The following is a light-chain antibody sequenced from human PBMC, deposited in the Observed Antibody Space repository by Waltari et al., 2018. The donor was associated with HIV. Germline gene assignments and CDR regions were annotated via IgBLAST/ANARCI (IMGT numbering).Light chain of an antibody. J-gene: IGKJ1*01. Sequence: DIRLTPSPSTLAASAGDRVAITCRAGQNVGAFFAWYQQKPGKPPKLLIFQASILEGGVPSRFSGSVSGSDFTLTINGLQSDDFATYYCHQYASFSGTFGQGTKVEF. CDR2: QAS. CDR3: HQYASFSGT. CDR1: QNVGAF. V-gene: IGKV1-5*03.